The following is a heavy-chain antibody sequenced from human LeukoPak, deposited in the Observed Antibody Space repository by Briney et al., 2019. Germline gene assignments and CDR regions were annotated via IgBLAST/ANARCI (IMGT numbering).Heavy chain of an antibody. D-gene: IGHD4-17*01. CDR2: MSGSGVYT. CDR1: GFTFSHYV. J-gene: IGHJ4*02. Sequence: GGSLRLSCAASGFTFSHYVMTWVRQAPGKGLEGVSAMSGSGVYTYDADSVKGRFTVSRDNSKNTLYLQMNSLRADDTAVYYCARDRWTTVPGGGFDYWGQGTLVTVSS. CDR3: ARDRWTTVPGGGFDY. V-gene: IGHV3-23*01.